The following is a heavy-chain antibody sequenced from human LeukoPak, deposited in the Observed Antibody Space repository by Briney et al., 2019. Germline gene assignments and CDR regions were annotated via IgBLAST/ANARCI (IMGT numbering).Heavy chain of an antibody. CDR2: INPNSGGT. Sequence: WASVTVSCKASGYTFTGYYMHWVRQAPGQGLEWMGWINPNSGGTNYAQKFQGRVTMTRDTSISTAYMELSRLRSDDTAVYYCARTRGKDFDYWGQGTLVTVSS. J-gene: IGHJ4*02. CDR1: GYTFTGYY. CDR3: ARTRGKDFDY. D-gene: IGHD3-10*01. V-gene: IGHV1-2*02.